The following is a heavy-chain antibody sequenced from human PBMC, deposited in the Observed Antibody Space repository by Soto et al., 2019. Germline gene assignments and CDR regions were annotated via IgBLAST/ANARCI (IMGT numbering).Heavy chain of an antibody. J-gene: IGHJ4*02. V-gene: IGHV4-61*01. CDR3: ARATVTDYFDY. D-gene: IGHD4-17*01. CDR2: IYYSGST. Sequence: SETLSLTCTVSGGSVSSGSYYWSWIRQPPGKGLEWIGYIYYSGSTNYNPSLKSRVTISVDTSKNQFSLKLSSVTAADTAVYYCARATVTDYFDYWGQGTLVTSPQ. CDR1: GGSVSSGSYY.